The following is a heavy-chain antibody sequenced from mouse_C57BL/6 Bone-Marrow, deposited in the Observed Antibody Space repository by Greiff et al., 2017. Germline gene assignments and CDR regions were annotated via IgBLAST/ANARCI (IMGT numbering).Heavy chain of an antibody. D-gene: IGHD2-4*01. J-gene: IGHJ1*03. CDR2: INPSSGYT. CDR3: ARLIKNPYWYVDV. CDR1: GYTFTSYW. Sequence: VHLVESGAELAKPGASVKLSCKASGYTFTSYWMHWVKQRPGQGLEWIGYINPSSGYTKYNQKFKDKATLTADKSSSTAYMQLSSLTYEDSAVYYCARLIKNPYWYVDVWGTGTTVTVSS. V-gene: IGHV1-7*01.